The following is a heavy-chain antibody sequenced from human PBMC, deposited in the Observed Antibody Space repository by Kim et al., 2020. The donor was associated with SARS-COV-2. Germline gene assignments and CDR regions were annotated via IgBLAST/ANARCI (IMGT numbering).Heavy chain of an antibody. D-gene: IGHD3-3*01. Sequence: GGSLRLSCTASGFTFGDYAMSWFRQAPGKGLEWVGFIRSKAYGGTTEYAASVKGRFTISRDDSKSIAYLQMNSLKTEDTAVYYCTRDILLPAYYDFWSGPVYYYYYGMEVWGQGTTVTVSS. CDR3: TRDILLPAYYDFWSGPVYYYYYGMEV. V-gene: IGHV3-49*03. CDR2: IRSKAYGGTT. J-gene: IGHJ6*02. CDR1: GFTFGDYA.